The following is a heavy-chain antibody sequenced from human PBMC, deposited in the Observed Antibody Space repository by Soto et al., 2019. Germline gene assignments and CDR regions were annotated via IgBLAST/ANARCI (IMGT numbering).Heavy chain of an antibody. D-gene: IGHD6-6*01. CDR1: GYTFTNYG. V-gene: IGHV1-18*01. CDR3: ASVRQLVGSSYYYIDV. Sequence: ASVKVSCKASGYTFTNYGITWVRQAPGQGLEWMGWISAYNGDTHYTQRLQGRVTMTTDTSTSTAYMELRGLRSDDTAVYYCASVRQLVGSSYYYIDVWGNGTPVTVS. J-gene: IGHJ6*03. CDR2: ISAYNGDT.